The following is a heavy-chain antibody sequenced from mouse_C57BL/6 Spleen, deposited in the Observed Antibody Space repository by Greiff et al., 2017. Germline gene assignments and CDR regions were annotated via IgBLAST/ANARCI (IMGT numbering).Heavy chain of an antibody. CDR1: GYTFTSYW. CDR3: ARKKGTPFAY. D-gene: IGHD3-3*01. Sequence: QVQLQQPGAELVRPGSSVKLSCTASGYTFTSYWMDWVKQRPGQGLEWIGNIYPSDSETHYNQKFKDKATLTVDKSSSTAYMQLSSLTSEDSAVYYCARKKGTPFAYWGQGTLVTVSA. J-gene: IGHJ3*01. CDR2: IYPSDSET. V-gene: IGHV1-61*01.